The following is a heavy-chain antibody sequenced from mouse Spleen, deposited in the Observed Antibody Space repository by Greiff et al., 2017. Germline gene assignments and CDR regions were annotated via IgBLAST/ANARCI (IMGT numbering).Heavy chain of an antibody. V-gene: IGHV5-12*02. CDR1: GFDFTGYY. CDR2: ISDGGETT. D-gene: IGHD2-5*01. J-gene: IGHJ2*01. CDR3: VRQDYYSTGYYFDY. Sequence: EVQGVESGGGLVQPGGSLQLSCATSGFDFTGYYFHWVRQTPEKRLEWVVCISDGGETTYYSDTMEGRFTIYRDNAKNILYLQMSRLKSEDTAMYYCVRQDYYSTGYYFDYWGQGTTLTVSS.